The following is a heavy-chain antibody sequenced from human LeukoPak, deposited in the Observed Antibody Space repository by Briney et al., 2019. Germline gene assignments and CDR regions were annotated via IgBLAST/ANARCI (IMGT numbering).Heavy chain of an antibody. J-gene: IGHJ4*02. D-gene: IGHD1-26*01. V-gene: IGHV3-21*01. Sequence: PGGSLRLSCAASGFTFDDYAMHWVRQAPGKGLEWVSSISSSSSYIYYADSVKGRFTISRDNAKNSLYLQMNSLRAEDTAVYYCARDQRGGSYNYWGQGTLVTVSS. CDR2: ISSSSSYI. CDR3: ARDQRGGSYNY. CDR1: GFTFDDYA.